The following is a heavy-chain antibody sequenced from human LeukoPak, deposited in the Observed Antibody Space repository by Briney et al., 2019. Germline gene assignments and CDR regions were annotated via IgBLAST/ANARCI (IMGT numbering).Heavy chain of an antibody. CDR3: AADRVVTARYHFDY. CDR1: GYTLTELS. Sequence: ASVKVSCKVSGYTLTELSMHWVRQAPGKGLEWMGGFDPEDGETIYAQRFQGRVTMTEDTSTDTAYMELSSLRAEDTAVYYCAADRVVTARYHFDYWGQGTLVTVSS. CDR2: FDPEDGET. V-gene: IGHV1-24*01. D-gene: IGHD2-21*02. J-gene: IGHJ4*02.